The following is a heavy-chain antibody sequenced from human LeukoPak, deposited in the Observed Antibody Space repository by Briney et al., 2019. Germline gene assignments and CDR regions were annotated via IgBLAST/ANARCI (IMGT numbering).Heavy chain of an antibody. CDR3: ALLLLWFGEVPGFDY. D-gene: IGHD3-10*01. CDR2: ISGSGGST. CDR1: GFTFSSYA. Sequence: GGSLRLSCAASGFTFSSYAMSWVRQAPGKGLEWVSAISGSGGSTYYADSVKGRFTISRDNSKNTLYLQMNSLRAEDTAVYYCALLLLWFGEVPGFDYWGQGTLVTVSS. J-gene: IGHJ4*02. V-gene: IGHV3-23*01.